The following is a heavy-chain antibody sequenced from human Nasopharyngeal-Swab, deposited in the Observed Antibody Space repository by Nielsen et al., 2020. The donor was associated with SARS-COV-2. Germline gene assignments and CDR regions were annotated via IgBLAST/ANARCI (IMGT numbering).Heavy chain of an antibody. J-gene: IGHJ4*02. V-gene: IGHV4-39*01. Sequence: WIRQPPGKGLEWIGIIYYRRSTYFNPSLESRVTISVDTSKNQFSLKLSSVTAADTAVYYCASHPAGGGGGDYWGQGTLVTVSS. CDR2: IYYRRST. CDR3: ASHPAGGGGGDY. D-gene: IGHD2-21*01.